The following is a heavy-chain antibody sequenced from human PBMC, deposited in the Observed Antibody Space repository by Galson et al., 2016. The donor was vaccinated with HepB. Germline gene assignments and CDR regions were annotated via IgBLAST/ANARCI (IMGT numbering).Heavy chain of an antibody. CDR1: GFTFSSYA. CDR2: ISGNGYST. Sequence: SLRLSCAASGFTFSSYAMSWVRQAPGKGLEWVSTISGNGYSTYYGDAVKGRFTISRESSKNTLYLQMNSLRAEDTAIYYCAKGSGGSGWIDFDYWGQGTLVTVSS. J-gene: IGHJ4*02. V-gene: IGHV3-23*01. CDR3: AKGSGGSGWIDFDY. D-gene: IGHD6-19*01.